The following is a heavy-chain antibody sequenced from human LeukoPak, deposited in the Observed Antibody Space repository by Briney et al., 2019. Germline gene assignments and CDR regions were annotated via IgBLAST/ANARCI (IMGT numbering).Heavy chain of an antibody. CDR1: GFTFNAYY. Sequence: ASVKVSCKASGFTFNAYYIHWVRQAPGQGLEWMGWINPNTGDTNFAQKFQGRVTMTRSTSISTAYMELSSLRSEDTAVYYCTRSVRRGSIDYWGPGTLVTVSS. D-gene: IGHD5-12*01. V-gene: IGHV1-2*02. CDR3: TRSVRRGSIDY. J-gene: IGHJ4*02. CDR2: INPNTGDT.